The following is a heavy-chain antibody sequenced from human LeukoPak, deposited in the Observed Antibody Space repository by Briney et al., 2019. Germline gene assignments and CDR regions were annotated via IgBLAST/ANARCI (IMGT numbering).Heavy chain of an antibody. CDR3: ASMTTVTTFAFDI. D-gene: IGHD4-17*01. CDR2: INPNSGDT. J-gene: IGHJ3*02. CDR1: GYTFTGYY. Sequence: ASVKVSCKASGYTFTGYYMHWVRQAPGQGLEWMGWINPNSGDTNYAQKFQGRVTMTRDTSISTVYMELSRLKSDDTAVHYCASMTTVTTFAFDIWGQGTMVTVSS. V-gene: IGHV1-2*02.